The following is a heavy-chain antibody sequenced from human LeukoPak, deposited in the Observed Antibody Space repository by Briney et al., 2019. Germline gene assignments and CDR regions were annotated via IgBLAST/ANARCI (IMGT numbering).Heavy chain of an antibody. D-gene: IGHD5-18*01. J-gene: IGHJ4*02. CDR3: ARATDTAMVPFDY. CDR1: GGSFSGYY. Sequence: SETLSLTCAVYGGSFSGYYWSWIRQPPGKGLEWIGEINHSESTNYNPSLKSRVTISVDTSKNQFSLKLSSVTAADTAVYYCARATDTAMVPFDYWGQGTLVTVSS. V-gene: IGHV4-34*01. CDR2: INHSEST.